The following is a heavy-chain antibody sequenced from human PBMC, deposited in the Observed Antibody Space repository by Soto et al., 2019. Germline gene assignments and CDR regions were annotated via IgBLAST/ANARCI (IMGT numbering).Heavy chain of an antibody. D-gene: IGHD5-18*01. CDR2: TYYRSKWYS. V-gene: IGHV6-1*01. CDR3: ARDKHSLDGMDA. Sequence: QTLSLTCAISGDSVSSNSVAWNWIRQSPSRGLEWLGRTYYRSKWYSDYAVSVKSRVTIKPDTSKNQFSLQLNSVTPADTAIYYCARDKHSLDGMDAWGQGTTVTVSS. J-gene: IGHJ6*02. CDR1: GDSVSSNSVA.